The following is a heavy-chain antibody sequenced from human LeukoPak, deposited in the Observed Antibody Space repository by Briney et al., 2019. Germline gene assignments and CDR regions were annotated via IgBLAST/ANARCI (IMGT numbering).Heavy chain of an antibody. CDR2: ISGNGAST. CDR1: GFTFDDYA. V-gene: IGHV3-43*02. Sequence: GGSLRLSGAASGFTFDDYAMHWVRQAPGKGLEWVSLISGNGASTYYADSVKGRFTISRDNSKNSLYLQMNSLRTEDTALYYCAKDKFEWLQGIDYWGQGTLVTVSS. CDR3: AKDKFEWLQGIDY. J-gene: IGHJ4*02. D-gene: IGHD5-12*01.